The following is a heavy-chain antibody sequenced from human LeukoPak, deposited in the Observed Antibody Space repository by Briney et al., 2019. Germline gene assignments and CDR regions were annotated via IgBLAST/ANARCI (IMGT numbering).Heavy chain of an antibody. J-gene: IGHJ4*02. Sequence: GGSLRLSCAASGFTFHHYSMHWVRQPPGKGLEWVSLISWDGGITYYADSVRGRFTISRDNGKNSLSLEMNSLRTVDTALYYCAKDSNTGGYSFGSWGQGTLVTVTS. CDR2: ISWDGGIT. V-gene: IGHV3-43*01. CDR1: GFTFHHYS. CDR3: AKDSNTGGYSFGS. D-gene: IGHD5-12*01.